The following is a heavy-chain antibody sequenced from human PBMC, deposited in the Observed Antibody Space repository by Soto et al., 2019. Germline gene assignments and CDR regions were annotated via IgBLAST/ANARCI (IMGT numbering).Heavy chain of an antibody. Sequence: SVKVSCKASGGTFSSYTISWVRQAPGQGLEWMGRIIPILGIANYAQKFQGRVTITADKSTSTAYMELSSLRSEDTAVYYCARELGAKRNWFDPWGQGTLVTVSS. V-gene: IGHV1-69*04. CDR3: ARELGAKRNWFDP. D-gene: IGHD1-26*01. CDR2: IIPILGIA. CDR1: GGTFSSYT. J-gene: IGHJ5*02.